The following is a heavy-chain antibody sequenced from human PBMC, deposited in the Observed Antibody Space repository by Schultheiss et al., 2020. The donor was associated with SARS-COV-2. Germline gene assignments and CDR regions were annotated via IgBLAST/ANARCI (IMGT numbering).Heavy chain of an antibody. V-gene: IGHV5-10-1*04. CDR3: ARRGWFNWNHTDYYYYGMDV. D-gene: IGHD1-20*01. J-gene: IGHJ6*02. CDR2: IDPSDSYT. Sequence: GESLKISCKGSGYSFTSYWISWVRQMPGKGLEWMGRIDPSDSYTNYSPSFQGQVTISADKSISTAYLQWSSLKASDTAMYYCARRGWFNWNHTDYYYYGMDVWGQGTTVTVSS. CDR1: GYSFTSYW.